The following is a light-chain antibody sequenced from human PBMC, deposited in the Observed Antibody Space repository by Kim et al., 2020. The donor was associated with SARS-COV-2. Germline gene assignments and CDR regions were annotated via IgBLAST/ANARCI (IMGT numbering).Light chain of an antibody. CDR3: QHLSSPLT. CDR1: QDISTY. CDR2: AAS. J-gene: IGKJ4*01. Sequence: LSASVGNRVTITCLASQDISTYLSWYQQKPGKAPNRLICAASTLQSGVPSRFSGSGSGTEFTLTISSLQPEDFATYYCQHLSSPLTFGGGTKLEI. V-gene: IGKV1-9*01.